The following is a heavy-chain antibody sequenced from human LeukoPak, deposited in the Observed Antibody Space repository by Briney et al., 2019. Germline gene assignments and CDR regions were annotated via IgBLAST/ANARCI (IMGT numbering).Heavy chain of an antibody. J-gene: IGHJ4*02. Sequence: SVNVSCTASGGTFSSYAISWVPQAPGPRLEWMGRIIPIFGTANYAKNFQGRVKITKDESTSTAYMELSSLRSEQPALYYSTRVHEESKGTTYGYWGQGTLVTISS. CDR1: GGTFSSYA. CDR3: TRVHEESKGTTYGY. CDR2: IIPIFGTA. D-gene: IGHD1-14*01. V-gene: IGHV1-69*05.